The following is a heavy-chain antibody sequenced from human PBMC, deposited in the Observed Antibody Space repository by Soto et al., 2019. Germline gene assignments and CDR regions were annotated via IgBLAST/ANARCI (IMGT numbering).Heavy chain of an antibody. J-gene: IGHJ6*02. CDR3: ARSYCSGGSCYLGTMDV. Sequence: GGSLRLSCAASGFTFSSYGMHWVRQAPGKGLEWVAVIWYDGSNKYYADSVKGRFTISRDNSKNTLYLQMNSLRAEDTAVYYCARSYCSGGSCYLGTMDVWGQGTTVTVSS. CDR1: GFTFSSYG. CDR2: IWYDGSNK. D-gene: IGHD2-15*01. V-gene: IGHV3-33*01.